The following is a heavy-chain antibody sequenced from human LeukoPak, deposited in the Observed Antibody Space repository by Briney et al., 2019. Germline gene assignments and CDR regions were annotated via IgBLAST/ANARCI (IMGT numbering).Heavy chain of an antibody. J-gene: IGHJ4*02. CDR2: IYHSGST. V-gene: IGHV4-30-2*01. CDR1: GGSISSGGYY. CDR3: ARGYSSGYFDY. Sequence: SQTLSLTCTVSGGSISSGGYYWSWIRQPPGKGLEWIGYIYHSGSTYYNPSLKSRVTISVDRSKNQFSLKLSSVTAADTAVYYCARGYSSGYFDYWGQGTLVTVSS. D-gene: IGHD3-10*01.